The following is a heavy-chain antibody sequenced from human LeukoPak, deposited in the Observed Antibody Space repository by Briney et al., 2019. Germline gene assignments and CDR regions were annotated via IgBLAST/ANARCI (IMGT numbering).Heavy chain of an antibody. V-gene: IGHV4-34*01. CDR1: GGSFSGYY. J-gene: IGHJ4*02. CDR3: ARSNYGDNHDY. CDR2: INHSGST. Sequence: SETLSLTCAVYGGSFSGYYWSWIRQPPGKGLEWIGEINHSGSTNYNLSLKSRVTISVDTSKNQFSLKLSSVTAADTAVYYCARSNYGDNHDYWGQGTLVTVSS. D-gene: IGHD4-17*01.